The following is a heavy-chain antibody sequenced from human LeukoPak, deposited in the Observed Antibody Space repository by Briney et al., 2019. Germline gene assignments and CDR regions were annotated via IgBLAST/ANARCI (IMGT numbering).Heavy chain of an antibody. CDR2: VYYSGST. J-gene: IGHJ4*02. CDR1: GGSISSYY. V-gene: IGHV4-59*01. D-gene: IGHD6-13*01. Sequence: SETLSLTCSVSGGSISSYYWSWIRQPPGKGLEWIGYVYYSGSTNYNPSLKSRVTISVDTSKNQFSLKLSSVTAADTAVYYCARQQLSQLYYFDYWGQGTLVTVSS. CDR3: ARQQLSQLYYFDY.